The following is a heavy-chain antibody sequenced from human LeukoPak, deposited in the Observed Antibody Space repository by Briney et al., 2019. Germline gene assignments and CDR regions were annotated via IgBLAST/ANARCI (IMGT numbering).Heavy chain of an antibody. J-gene: IGHJ4*02. D-gene: IGHD3-22*01. CDR3: AKEITMIVVDHTVIDY. CDR2: ISGSGGST. Sequence: GGSLRLSCASSGFTLSSYAMSWVRQAPGKGLEWVSGISGSGGSTYYADSVKGRFTISRDNSKNTLYLQMNSLRAEDTAVYYCAKEITMIVVDHTVIDYWGQGTLVAVSP. V-gene: IGHV3-23*01. CDR1: GFTLSSYA.